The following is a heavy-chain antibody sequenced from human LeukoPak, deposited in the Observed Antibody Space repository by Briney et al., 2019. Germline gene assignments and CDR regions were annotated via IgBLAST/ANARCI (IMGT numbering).Heavy chain of an antibody. Sequence: SETLSLTCSVSGGSLSSYYWTWIRQPAGKGLEWIGRIFATGSTNYNPSLMSRVTMSVDTSKNQFSLKMRSVTAADTAVYYCARGDGSTMIRGVSRYGWLDPWGQGTLVTVSS. V-gene: IGHV4-4*07. CDR3: ARGDGSTMIRGVSRYGWLDP. CDR1: GGSLSSYY. CDR2: IFATGST. D-gene: IGHD3-10*01. J-gene: IGHJ5*02.